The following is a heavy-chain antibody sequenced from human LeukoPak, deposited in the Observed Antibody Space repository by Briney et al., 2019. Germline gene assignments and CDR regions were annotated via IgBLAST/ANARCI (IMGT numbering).Heavy chain of an antibody. CDR2: INPNSGGT. Sequence: ASVKVSCKASGYTFTGYYMHWVRQAPGQGLEWMGWINPNSGGTNYAQKFQGRVTMTRDTSISTACMELSRLRSDDTAVYYCARGIGVLMVYAIGPGNWFDPWGQGTLVTVSS. J-gene: IGHJ5*02. CDR3: ARGIGVLMVYAIGPGNWFDP. CDR1: GYTFTGYY. D-gene: IGHD2-8*01. V-gene: IGHV1-2*02.